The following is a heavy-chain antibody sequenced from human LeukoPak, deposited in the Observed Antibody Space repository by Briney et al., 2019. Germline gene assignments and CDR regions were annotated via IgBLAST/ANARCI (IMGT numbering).Heavy chain of an antibody. CDR1: GGSFSGYY. CDR2: INHSGCT. CDR3: ARGNAAVDFDY. Sequence: SETLSLTCAVYGGSFSGYYWSWIRQPPGKGLEWIGEINHSGCTNYNPSLKSRVTISVDTSKNQFSLKLSSVTAADTAVYYCARGNAAVDFDYWGQGTLVTVSS. D-gene: IGHD6-13*01. V-gene: IGHV4-34*01. J-gene: IGHJ4*02.